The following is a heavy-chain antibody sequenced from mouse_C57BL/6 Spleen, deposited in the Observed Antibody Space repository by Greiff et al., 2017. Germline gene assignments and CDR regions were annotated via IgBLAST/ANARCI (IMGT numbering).Heavy chain of an antibody. CDR1: GYTFTSYW. J-gene: IGHJ3*01. CDR2: IDPSDSYT. V-gene: IGHV1-50*01. CDR3: ARGRPSFAY. Sequence: QVQLKQPGAELVKPGASVKLSCKASGYTFTSYWMQWVKQRPGQGLEWIGEIDPSDSYTNYNQKFKGKATLTVDTSSSTAYMQLSSLTSEDSAVYYCARGRPSFAYWGQGTLVTVSA.